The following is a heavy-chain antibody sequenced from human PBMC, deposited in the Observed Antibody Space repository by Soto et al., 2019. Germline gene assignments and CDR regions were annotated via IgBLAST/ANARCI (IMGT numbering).Heavy chain of an antibody. D-gene: IGHD2-15*01. J-gene: IGHJ6*02. CDR1: GYTFTGYY. CDR2: INPNSGGT. CDR3: AIDQVLGGVVRYYGMDV. V-gene: IGHV1-2*04. Sequence: QVQLVQSGAEVKKPGASVKVSCKASGYTFTGYYMHRVRQAPGQGLEWLGWINPNSGGTHYAQKFQGWVTMTRETFTSATYMEPSRLSSDGTAVYYCAIDQVLGGVVRYYGMDVWGQGTTVTVSS.